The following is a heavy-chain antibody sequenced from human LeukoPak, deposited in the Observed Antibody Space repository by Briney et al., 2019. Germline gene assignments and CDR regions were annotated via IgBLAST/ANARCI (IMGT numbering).Heavy chain of an antibody. D-gene: IGHD3-10*01. V-gene: IGHV1-3*03. CDR2: INGENGNT. CDR3: AREVSSVGANYFDY. Sequence: ASVKVSCKASGYIFSGYTMHWVRQAPGQSLEWMGWINGENGNTKYSQELRGRVTFTSDSSATTVYMELSSLRSEDVAVYYCAREVSSVGANYFDYWGQGTLVTVSS. J-gene: IGHJ4*02. CDR1: GYIFSGYT.